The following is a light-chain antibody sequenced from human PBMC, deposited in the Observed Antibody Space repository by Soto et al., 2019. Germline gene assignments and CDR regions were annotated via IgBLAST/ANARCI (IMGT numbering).Light chain of an antibody. Sequence: QSALTQPPSASGTPRQGVTMSCSGSGSNIGSSTVNWYQQLPGTAPRLLIYNNNQRPSGVPDRFSGSKSGTSASLAISGLQSDDEADYYCAAWDGSLHGYVFGTGTKVTVL. CDR1: GSNIGSST. J-gene: IGLJ1*01. CDR3: AAWDGSLHGYV. CDR2: NNN. V-gene: IGLV1-44*01.